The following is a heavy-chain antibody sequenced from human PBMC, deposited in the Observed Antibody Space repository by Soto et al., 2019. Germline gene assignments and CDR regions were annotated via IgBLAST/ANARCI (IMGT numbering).Heavy chain of an antibody. V-gene: IGHV4-59*01. J-gene: IGHJ3*02. CDR2: IYYRGST. D-gene: IGHD6-25*01. CDR1: GGSISSYY. Sequence: PSETLSLTCTVSGGSISSYYWSWIRQPPGKGLDWIGYIYYRGSTNYNPSLKSRVTISVDTSKNQFSLRLSSVTAADTAGYYCAGGLDGYTTEAFDIWGQGTMVT. CDR3: AGGLDGYTTEAFDI.